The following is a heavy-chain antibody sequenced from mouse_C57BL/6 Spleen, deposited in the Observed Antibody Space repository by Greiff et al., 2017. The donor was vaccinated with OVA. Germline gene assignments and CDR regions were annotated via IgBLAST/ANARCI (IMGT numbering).Heavy chain of an antibody. V-gene: IGHV5-4*03. CDR1: GFTFSSYA. D-gene: IGHD4-1*01. J-gene: IGHJ2*01. CDR2: ISDGGSYT. CDR3: ARGTGTVFDY. Sequence: EVKLVESGGGLVKPGGSLKLSCAASGFTFSSYAMSWVRQPPEKRLEWVATISDGGSYTYYPDNVKGRFTISRDNAKNNLYLQMSHLKSEDTAMYYCARGTGTVFDYWGQGTTLTVSS.